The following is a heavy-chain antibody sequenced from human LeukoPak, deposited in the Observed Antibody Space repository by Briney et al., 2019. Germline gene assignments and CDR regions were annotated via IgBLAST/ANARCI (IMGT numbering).Heavy chain of an antibody. J-gene: IGHJ5*02. CDR3: ARDPRQEGWFDP. CDR2: INPNSGGT. V-gene: IGHV1-2*06. Sequence: ASVEVSCKASGYTFTGYYMHWVRQAPGQGLEWMGRINPNSGGTNYAQKFQGRVTMTRDTSISTAYMDLSRLRSDDTAVYYCARDPRQEGWFDPWGQGTLVTVSS. CDR1: GYTFTGYY.